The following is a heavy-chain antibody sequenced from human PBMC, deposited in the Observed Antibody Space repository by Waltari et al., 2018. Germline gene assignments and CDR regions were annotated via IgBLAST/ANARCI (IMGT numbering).Heavy chain of an antibody. D-gene: IGHD4-4*01. CDR1: GDSLSSGNYY. Sequence: QVQLQESGPGLVKPSETLSLTCTLSGDSLSSGNYYWSWIRQPPGKGLEWIGFVFYSGGTNYNPSLKSGVTISVDPSKNQFSLNLISVTAADTAIYYWAREGRDDYNYGAWFDYWGQGTLVTVSS. V-gene: IGHV4-61*01. J-gene: IGHJ4*02. CDR2: VFYSGGT. CDR3: AREGRDDYNYGAWFDY.